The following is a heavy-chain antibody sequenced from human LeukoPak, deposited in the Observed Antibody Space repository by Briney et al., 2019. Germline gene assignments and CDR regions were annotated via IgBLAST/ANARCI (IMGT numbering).Heavy chain of an antibody. Sequence: GGSLRLSCAASGFSFSDYYTSWIRQGPGKGLEWVSYISGSTTYTNYADSVKGRFTISRDNAKNSLYLQMNSLRAEDTAVYYCARSLRRDCDSTSCWAALDIWGQGTMVTVSS. CDR3: ARSLRRDCDSTSCWAALDI. J-gene: IGHJ3*02. CDR1: GFSFSDYY. CDR2: ISGSTTYT. V-gene: IGHV3-11*03. D-gene: IGHD2-2*01.